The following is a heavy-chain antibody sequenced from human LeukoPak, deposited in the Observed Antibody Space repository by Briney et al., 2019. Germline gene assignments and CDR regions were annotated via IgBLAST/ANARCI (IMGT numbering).Heavy chain of an antibody. CDR1: GGSISSYF. D-gene: IGHD3-10*01. Sequence: SETLSLTCTVSGGSISSYFWSWIRQPPGKGLEWIGYIYDSGSTNYNPSLKSRVTISVDTSKNRFSLKLSSVTAADTAVYYCAREGSGSYYNFYYFYMDVWGKGTTVTISS. CDR2: IYDSGST. CDR3: AREGSGSYYNFYYFYMDV. V-gene: IGHV4-59*12. J-gene: IGHJ6*03.